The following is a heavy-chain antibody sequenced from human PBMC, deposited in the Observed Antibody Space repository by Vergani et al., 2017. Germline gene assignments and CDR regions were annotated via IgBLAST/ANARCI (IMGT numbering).Heavy chain of an antibody. CDR2: IKSTFDRGTT. CDR3: TTDPRYCCDGSCYWLTDHPYYGMDV. D-gene: IGHD2-15*01. J-gene: IGHJ6*02. Sequence: EVQLVESGGGIVKPGGSLRLSCVASGFSFRNAWMNWVRRTPGKGLEWVGRIKSTFDRGTTDYAAAVKGRFTISRDDSKNTLFLQMNGLKTQDIGVYYCTTDPRYCCDGSCYWLTDHPYYGMDVWGQGTTVTVSS. CDR1: GFSFRNAW. V-gene: IGHV3-15*07.